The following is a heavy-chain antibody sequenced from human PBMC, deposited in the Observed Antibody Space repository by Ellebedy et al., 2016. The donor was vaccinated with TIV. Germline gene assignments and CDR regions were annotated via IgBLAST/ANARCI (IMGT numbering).Heavy chain of an antibody. CDR2: ISPYNDKT. CDR1: GYTFSNYG. CDR3: ARGLWSGFEF. D-gene: IGHD3-3*01. J-gene: IGHJ4*02. V-gene: IGHV1-18*04. Sequence: AASVKVSCKASGYTFSNYGISWVRQAPGQGLEWMGWISPYNDKTDYAQKLQGRVTMTTDTSTGTAYMVVRSLRFDDPDIYWCARGLWSGFEFWGQGTLVSVST.